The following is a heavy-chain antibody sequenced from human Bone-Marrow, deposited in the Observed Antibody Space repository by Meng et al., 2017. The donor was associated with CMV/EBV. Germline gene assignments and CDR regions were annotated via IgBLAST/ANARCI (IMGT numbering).Heavy chain of an antibody. Sequence: GFTFSSYWMHWVRQDPGKGLVWVSRIKSDGSSTNYADSVKGRFTISRDNAKNTLYLQMNSLRAEDTAVYYCARVHCSTTSCYWFDPWGHGTLVTVSS. V-gene: IGHV3-74*01. D-gene: IGHD2-2*01. CDR1: GFTFSSYW. CDR3: ARVHCSTTSCYWFDP. CDR2: IKSDGSST. J-gene: IGHJ5*02.